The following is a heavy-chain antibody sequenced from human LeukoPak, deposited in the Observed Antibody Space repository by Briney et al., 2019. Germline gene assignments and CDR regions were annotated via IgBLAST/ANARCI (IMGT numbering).Heavy chain of an antibody. D-gene: IGHD6-19*01. CDR2: ISYDGSNK. J-gene: IGHJ4*02. CDR3: ARGSSSGYWDIDY. V-gene: IGHV3-30-3*01. CDR1: GFTFSSYV. Sequence: GGSLRLSCAASGFTFSSYVMHWVRQAPGKGLGWVAVISYDGSNKYYADSVKGRFTISRDNSKNTLYLQMNSLRAEDTAVYYCARGSSSGYWDIDYWGQGTLVTVSS.